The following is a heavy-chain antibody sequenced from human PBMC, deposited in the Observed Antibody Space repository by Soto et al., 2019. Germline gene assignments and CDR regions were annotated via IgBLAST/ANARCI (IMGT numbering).Heavy chain of an antibody. CDR3: ARDLAKGGGSAGFDY. V-gene: IGHV1-2*02. CDR2: INPKSGGT. D-gene: IGHD1-26*01. Sequence: QVQLVQSGAEVKKPGSSVRVSCKASGGMFYSSAINWVRQAPGQGLEWMGWINPKSGGTMYPQKFQGRVTMTWDTSISTAYMALTRLRSDDTAVYYCARDLAKGGGSAGFDYWGQGTLVTVSS. J-gene: IGHJ4*02. CDR1: GGMFYSSA.